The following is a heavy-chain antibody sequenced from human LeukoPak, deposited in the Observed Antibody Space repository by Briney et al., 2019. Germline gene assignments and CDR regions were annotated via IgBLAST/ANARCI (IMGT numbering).Heavy chain of an antibody. CDR2: IYTTGST. D-gene: IGHD5-18*01. V-gene: IGHV4-4*07. J-gene: IGHJ4*02. Sequence: PSETLPLTCTVSGGSISSFYWSWIRQPAGKGLEWIGRIYTTGSTNYNPSLKSRVTMSVDTSKNQFSLKLSSVTAADTAVYYCAGHSYGRLDYWGQGTLVTVSS. CDR1: GGSISSFY. CDR3: AGHSYGRLDY.